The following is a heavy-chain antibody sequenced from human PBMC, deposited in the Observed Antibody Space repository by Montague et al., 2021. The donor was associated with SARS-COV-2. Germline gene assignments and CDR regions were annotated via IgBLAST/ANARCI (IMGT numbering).Heavy chain of an antibody. J-gene: IGHJ4*02. D-gene: IGHD2-15*01. CDR3: GRVILSATSNPFDC. V-gene: IGHV4-38-2*02. Sequence: SETLSLTCTVSGFSIGSGDCWGWIRQPPGKGLEWIGSIYHSGTTYYNPSLQSRLTMSIDTSTNQFSLRLTSVTAADTAVYFCGRVILSATSNPFDCWGPGTLVTVSS. CDR1: GFSIGSGDC. CDR2: IYHSGTT.